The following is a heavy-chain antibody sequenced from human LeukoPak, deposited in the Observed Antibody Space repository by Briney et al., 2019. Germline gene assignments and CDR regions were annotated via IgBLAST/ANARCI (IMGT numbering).Heavy chain of an antibody. V-gene: IGHV4-34*01. Sequence: SETLSLTCAVSGGSSSGYSWNWIRQPPGKGLEWIGEINQSGSTKYNPSLKSRVTISIDTSKSQFSMRLNSVTAADTALYYCARCDSGGWFFDSWGQGALVTVSS. CDR2: INQSGST. J-gene: IGHJ5*01. D-gene: IGHD6-19*01. CDR1: GGSSSGYS. CDR3: ARCDSGGWFFDS.